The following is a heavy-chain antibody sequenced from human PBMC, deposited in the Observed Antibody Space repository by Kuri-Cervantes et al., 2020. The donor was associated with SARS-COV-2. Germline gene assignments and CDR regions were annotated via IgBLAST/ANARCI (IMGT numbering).Heavy chain of an antibody. CDR2: VRGKANNYAT. J-gene: IGHJ4*02. V-gene: IGHV3-73*01. Sequence: GGSLRLSCEVSGFLFSASAIHWVRQGSGKGLEWVGRVRGKANNYATAYAASVKGRFTISRDDSKNMAYLQMNSLKTEDTAVYYCTTDPYEPSYCDFWSGYQELDYWGQGTLVTVSS. CDR1: GFLFSASA. D-gene: IGHD3-3*01. CDR3: TTDPYEPSYCDFWSGYQELDY.